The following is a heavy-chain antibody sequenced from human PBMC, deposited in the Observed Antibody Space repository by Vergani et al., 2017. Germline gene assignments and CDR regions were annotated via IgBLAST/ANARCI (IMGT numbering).Heavy chain of an antibody. CDR2: ISAYNGNT. CDR1: GYTFTSYG. Sequence: QVQLVQSGAEVKKPGASVKVSCKASGYTFTSYGISWVRQAPGQGLEWMGWISAYNGNTNYAQKPQGRDTMTTDTSTSTAYMELRSLRSDDTAVYYCARDPDIVVVPAAPYYYYYYGMDVWGQGTTVTVSS. J-gene: IGHJ6*02. D-gene: IGHD2-2*01. V-gene: IGHV1-18*04. CDR3: ARDPDIVVVPAAPYYYYYYGMDV.